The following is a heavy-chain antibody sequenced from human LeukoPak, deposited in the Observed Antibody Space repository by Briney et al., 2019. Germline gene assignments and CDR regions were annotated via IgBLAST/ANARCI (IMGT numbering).Heavy chain of an antibody. Sequence: PGGSLRLSCAASGFTFDDYAMHWVRQAPGKGLEWVSGISWNSGSIGYADSVKGRFTISRDNAKNSLYLQMNSLRAEDTALYYCAKALQLEIDYWGQGTLVTVSS. J-gene: IGHJ4*02. V-gene: IGHV3-9*01. CDR2: ISWNSGSI. CDR3: AKALQLEIDY. D-gene: IGHD6-13*01. CDR1: GFTFDDYA.